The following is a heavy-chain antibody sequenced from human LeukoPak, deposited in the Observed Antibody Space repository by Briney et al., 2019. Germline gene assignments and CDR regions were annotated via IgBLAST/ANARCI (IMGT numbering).Heavy chain of an antibody. D-gene: IGHD1-26*01. J-gene: IGHJ4*02. CDR3: AKDKYGFIAGATNLGY. V-gene: IGHV3-21*04. CDR1: GFTFSSYS. Sequence: PGGSLRLSCAASGFTFSSYSMNWVRQAPGKGLEWVSSISSSSSYIYYADSVKGRFTISRDNSKNTLYLQMNSLRAEDTAVYYCAKDKYGFIAGATNLGYWGQGTLVTVSS. CDR2: ISSSSSYI.